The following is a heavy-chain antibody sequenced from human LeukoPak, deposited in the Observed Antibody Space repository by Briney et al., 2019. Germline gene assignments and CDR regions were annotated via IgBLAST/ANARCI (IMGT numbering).Heavy chain of an antibody. V-gene: IGHV3-66*02. CDR1: GFTVSNNY. CDR2: IYSGDNT. CDR3: AGRRVLDASFDY. J-gene: IGHJ4*02. Sequence: PGGSLRLSCAASGFTVSNNYMSWVRQAPGKGLEWVSVIYSGDNTYYVESVKGRFTISRDNSKNTLFLQMNRLRAEDTAVYYCAGRRVLDASFDYWGQGTLVTDSS. D-gene: IGHD3-16*01.